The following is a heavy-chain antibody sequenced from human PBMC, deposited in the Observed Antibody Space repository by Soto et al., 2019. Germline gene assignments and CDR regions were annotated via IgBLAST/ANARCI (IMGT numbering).Heavy chain of an antibody. J-gene: IGHJ4*02. D-gene: IGHD2-15*01. V-gene: IGHV1-69*02. Sequence: QVQLVQSGAEVKKPGSSVTVSCKASGGTFSSYTISWVRQAPGQGLEWMGRIIPILGIANYAQKFQGRVKITADKSTSTAYMELSSLRSEDTAVYYCARGNSADDYWGQGTLVTVSS. CDR1: GGTFSSYT. CDR2: IIPILGIA. CDR3: ARGNSADDY.